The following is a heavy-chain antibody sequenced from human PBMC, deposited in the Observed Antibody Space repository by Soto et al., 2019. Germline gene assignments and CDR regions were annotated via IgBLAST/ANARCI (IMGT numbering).Heavy chain of an antibody. V-gene: IGHV4-34*01. Sequence: QVQLQQWGAGLLKPSETLSLTCAVYGGSFSGNYWTWIRQPPGKGLEWIGEINRSGSTSYNPSLKSRVTISVDTSKKQFSLKLSSMTAADTAVYYCARGFGSGNYYHYWGQGTLVTVPS. CDR1: GGSFSGNY. CDR3: ARGFGSGNYYHY. D-gene: IGHD3-10*01. J-gene: IGHJ4*02. CDR2: INRSGST.